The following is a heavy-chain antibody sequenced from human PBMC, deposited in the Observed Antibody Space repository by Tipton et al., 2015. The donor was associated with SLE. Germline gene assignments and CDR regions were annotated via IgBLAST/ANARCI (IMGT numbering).Heavy chain of an antibody. J-gene: IGHJ4*02. CDR3: ARGIMGDHDY. V-gene: IGHV4-38-2*02. Sequence: TLSLTCTVSGYSISSGFYWGWVRQAPGKGLEWIGAIYHSGRTYYNPSLKSRVTISVDTSKNQFSLKLRSVTAADTAVYFCARGIMGDHDYWGQGTLVTVSS. CDR1: GYSISSGFY. CDR2: IYHSGRT. D-gene: IGHD3-16*01.